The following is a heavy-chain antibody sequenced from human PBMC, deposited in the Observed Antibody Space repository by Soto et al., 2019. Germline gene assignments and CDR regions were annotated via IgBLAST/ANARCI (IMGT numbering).Heavy chain of an antibody. CDR2: ISGSGDYT. V-gene: IGHV3-23*01. J-gene: IGHJ4*02. Sequence: EVQLLESGGGLVQPGGSLRVSCAASGFTFSNYAMTWVRQAPGKGLEWVSSISGSGDYTYSTDSVKGRFTISRDNSKNTFYLQMNSLRAEDTVVYYCARGAYGSGSYDSWGQGTLVIVSS. CDR1: GFTFSNYA. CDR3: ARGAYGSGSYDS. D-gene: IGHD3-10*01.